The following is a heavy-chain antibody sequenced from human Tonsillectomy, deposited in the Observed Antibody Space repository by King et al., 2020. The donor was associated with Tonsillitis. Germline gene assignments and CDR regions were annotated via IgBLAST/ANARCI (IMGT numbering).Heavy chain of an antibody. CDR1: GGSISSSDHY. D-gene: IGHD1-26*01. CDR3: ARYVSGSFDY. Sequence: QLQESGPGVVKPSETLSLTCTVSGGSISSSDHYWAWIGQPPGKGLEWIGYLYYSGTIVYNPSLKSRITISGGTSENRFSLKLSSVTATDTAVYFCARYVSGSFDYWGQGALVTVSS. V-gene: IGHV4-39*01. CDR2: LYYSGTI. J-gene: IGHJ4*02.